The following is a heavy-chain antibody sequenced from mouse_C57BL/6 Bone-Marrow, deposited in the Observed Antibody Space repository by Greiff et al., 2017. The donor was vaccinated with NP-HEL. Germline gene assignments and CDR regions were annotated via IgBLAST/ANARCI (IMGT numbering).Heavy chain of an antibody. CDR1: GYTFTDYN. D-gene: IGHD1-1*01. CDR2: INPNNGGT. J-gene: IGHJ3*01. V-gene: IGHV1-22*01. Sequence: VQLQQSGPELVKPGASVKMSCKASGYTFTDYNMHWVKQSHGKSLEWIGYINPNNGGTSYNQKFKGKATLTVNKSSSTAYMELRSLTSEDSAVYYCARSPFITTVVAPFAYWGQGTLVTVSA. CDR3: ARSPFITTVVAPFAY.